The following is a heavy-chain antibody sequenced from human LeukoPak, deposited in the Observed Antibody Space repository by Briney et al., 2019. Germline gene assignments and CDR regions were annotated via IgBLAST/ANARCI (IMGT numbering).Heavy chain of an antibody. D-gene: IGHD5-18*01. CDR2: ISSSGSCR. CDR1: GFAFSSCT. V-gene: IGHV3-21*01. CDR3: ARGPREYTYGQPAPFVDF. Sequence: GGSLRLSCAASGFAFSSCTMNWVRQAPGKGLEWVSSISSSGSCRYYADSMKGRLTISRDNAKNSLYLQMNRLRAEDTAVYFCARGPREYTYGQPAPFVDFWGQGNLVTVSS. J-gene: IGHJ4*02.